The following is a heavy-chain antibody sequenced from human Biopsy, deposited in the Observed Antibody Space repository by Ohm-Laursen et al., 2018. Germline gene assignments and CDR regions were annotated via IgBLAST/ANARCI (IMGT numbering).Heavy chain of an antibody. CDR3: ARDVKRYCSGTSCYSGYFGMDV. D-gene: IGHD2-2*01. V-gene: IGHV4-59*02. Sequence: SETLSLTCTVSGDSVTKYYWSWIRQPPGKGLEWIGDVYYSGTTNYNPSLKSRLTISVDTSKNQFSLNLNSVTAADTAVYFCARDVKRYCSGTSCYSGYFGMDVWGQGTTVTVS. CDR2: VYYSGTT. CDR1: GDSVTKYY. J-gene: IGHJ6*02.